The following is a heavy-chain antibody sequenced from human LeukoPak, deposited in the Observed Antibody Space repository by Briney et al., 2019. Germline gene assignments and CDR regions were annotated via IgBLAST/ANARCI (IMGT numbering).Heavy chain of an antibody. CDR2: IFYSGST. CDR3: ARIDHYYYYMDV. V-gene: IGHV4-59*01. D-gene: IGHD3-9*01. CDR1: GGSISNYY. J-gene: IGHJ6*03. Sequence: SSETLSLTCTVSGGSISNYYWSWIRQPPGKGLEWIGYIFYSGSTNYNPSLKSRVTISVDTSKNQFSLKLSSVTAADTAVYYCARIDHYYYYMDVWGKGTTVTISS.